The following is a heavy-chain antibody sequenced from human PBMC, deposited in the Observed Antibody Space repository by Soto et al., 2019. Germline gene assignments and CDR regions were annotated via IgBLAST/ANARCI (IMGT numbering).Heavy chain of an antibody. J-gene: IGHJ4*02. CDR2: ISWDGGTT. V-gene: IGHV3-43*01. D-gene: IGHD6-13*01. CDR3: AKDIAAAAGGYFDY. CDR1: GFTFDNYV. Sequence: LRLSCATSGFTFDNYVMHWVRQTPGKGLEWVSLISWDGGTTYYADSVKGRFTISRDNSKNSLYLQMNSLRTEDTALYYCAKDIAAAAGGYFDYWGQGTLVTVSS.